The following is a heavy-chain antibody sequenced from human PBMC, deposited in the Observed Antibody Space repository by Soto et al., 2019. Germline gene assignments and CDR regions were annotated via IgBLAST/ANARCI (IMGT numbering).Heavy chain of an antibody. Sequence: QVQLVQSGPEVRKPGDSVTVSCKTSGFTFSGSAVQWVRQIRGQGLEWIGWIVVGSGKAKYAPKFQQRVTISRDKSTNTAYLEVNSLRHGDTAIYYCTVDTYGPDYWGQGTRVTVSS. D-gene: IGHD2-8*01. CDR1: GFTFSGSA. J-gene: IGHJ4*02. V-gene: IGHV1-58*01. CDR2: IVVGSGKA. CDR3: TVDTYGPDY.